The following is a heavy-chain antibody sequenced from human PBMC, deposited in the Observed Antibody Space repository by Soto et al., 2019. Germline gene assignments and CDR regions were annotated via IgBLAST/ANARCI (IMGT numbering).Heavy chain of an antibody. D-gene: IGHD3-22*01. CDR1: GYSFTSYW. J-gene: IGHJ4*02. CDR2: IYPGDSDT. CDR3: ARLTLAQDSSGYHIFDY. Sequence: GESLKISCKGSGYSFTSYWIGWVRQMPGKGLEWMGIIYPGDSDTRYSPSFQGQVTISADKSISTAYLQWSSLKASDTAMYYCARLTLAQDSSGYHIFDYWGRGTLVTVSS. V-gene: IGHV5-51*01.